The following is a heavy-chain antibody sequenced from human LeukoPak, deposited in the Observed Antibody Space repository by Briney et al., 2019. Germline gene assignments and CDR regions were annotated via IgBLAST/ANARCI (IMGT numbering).Heavy chain of an antibody. V-gene: IGHV3-30*03. CDR3: ARGEYDILTGYSNSGFDY. CDR2: ISSDGSNK. Sequence: GRSLRLSCAASGFTFSSYGMHWVRQAPGKGLEWVAVISSDGSNKYYADSVKGRFTISRDNSKNTLYLQMNSLRAEDTAVYYCARGEYDILTGYSNSGFDYWGQGTLVTVSS. D-gene: IGHD3-9*01. J-gene: IGHJ4*02. CDR1: GFTFSSYG.